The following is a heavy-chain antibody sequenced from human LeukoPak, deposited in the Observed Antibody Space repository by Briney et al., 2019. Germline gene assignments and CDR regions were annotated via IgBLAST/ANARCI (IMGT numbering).Heavy chain of an antibody. Sequence: TGGSLRLSCAASGFTFSNSAMNWVRQVPGKGLGWVSSIDSHIYYAASVRGRFTISRDNARNSVYLQMNSLRVEDTAVYYCARDPLRYLRVGHYDYWGQGTLVAVSS. D-gene: IGHD3-9*01. CDR1: GFTFSNSA. CDR2: IDSHI. V-gene: IGHV3-21*01. J-gene: IGHJ4*02. CDR3: ARDPLRYLRVGHYDY.